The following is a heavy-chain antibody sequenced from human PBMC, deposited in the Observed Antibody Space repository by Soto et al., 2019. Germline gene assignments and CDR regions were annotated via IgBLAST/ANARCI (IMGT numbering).Heavy chain of an antibody. D-gene: IGHD6-19*01. CDR1: GGSISSYY. J-gene: IGHJ4*02. V-gene: IGHV4-59*01. Sequence: SETLSLTCTVSGGSISSYYWSWIRQPPGKGLEWIGYIYYSGSTNYNPSLKSRVTISVDTSKNQFSLKLSSVTAADTAVYYCARGLDSYSSGWYYFDYWGQGTLVTVSS. CDR2: IYYSGST. CDR3: ARGLDSYSSGWYYFDY.